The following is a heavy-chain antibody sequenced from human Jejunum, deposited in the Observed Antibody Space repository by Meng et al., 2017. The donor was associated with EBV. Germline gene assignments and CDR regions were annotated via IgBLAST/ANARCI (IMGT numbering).Heavy chain of an antibody. CDR3: ARGAQPIDL. CDR1: GFTFTNYD. J-gene: IGHJ5*02. CDR2: MNPSNGKT. V-gene: IGHV1-8*01. D-gene: IGHD3-3*01. Sequence: QVQLVQCGAEVKKPGASVKVSCKSSGFTFTNYDINWVRQASGQGLEWMGWMNPSNGKTGYAQKFQGRVTMTRDASTSTAYMELSSLRSDDTAVYFCARGAQPIDLWGQGTLVTVSS.